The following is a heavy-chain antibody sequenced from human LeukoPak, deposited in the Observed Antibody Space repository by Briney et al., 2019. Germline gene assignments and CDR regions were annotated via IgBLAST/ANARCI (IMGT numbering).Heavy chain of an antibody. V-gene: IGHV1-69*04. CDR2: IIPILGIA. D-gene: IGHD3-9*01. CDR3: ARDNGALRYFDWLIPGAYYYYGMDV. CDR1: GGTFSSYA. J-gene: IGHJ6*02. Sequence: SVKVSCKASGGTFSSYAISWVRQAPGQGLELMGRIIPILGIANYAQKFQGRVTITADKSTSTAYMELSSLRSEDTAVYYCARDNGALRYFDWLIPGAYYYYGMDVWGQGTTVTVSS.